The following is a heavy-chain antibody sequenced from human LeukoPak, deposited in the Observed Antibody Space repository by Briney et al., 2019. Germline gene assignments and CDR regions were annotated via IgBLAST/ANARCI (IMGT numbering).Heavy chain of an antibody. CDR2: IWYDGSNK. V-gene: IGHV3-33*01. J-gene: IGHJ4*02. CDR1: GFTFSSYG. CDR3: ARDSGYYDSSGYYFGY. D-gene: IGHD3-22*01. Sequence: QPGRSLRLSCAASGFTFSSYGMHWVRQAPGKGPEWVAVIWYDGSNKYYADSVKGRFTISRDNSKNTLYLQMNSLRAEDTAVYYCARDSGYYDSSGYYFGYWGQGTLVTVSS.